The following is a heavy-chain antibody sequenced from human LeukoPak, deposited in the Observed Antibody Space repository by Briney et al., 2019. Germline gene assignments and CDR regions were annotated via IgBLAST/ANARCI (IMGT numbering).Heavy chain of an antibody. CDR1: GFTFSSYS. CDR2: ISGTINTI. CDR3: ARDLGSYSSGWYMGFDY. D-gene: IGHD6-19*01. V-gene: IGHV3-48*01. Sequence: GGSLRLSCVGSGFTFSSYSMNWVRQAPGKGLEWVSYISGTINTIYYADSVKGRFTVSRDNAKNSLYLQMNSLRAEDTAIYYCARDLGSYSSGWYMGFDYWGQGTLVTVSS. J-gene: IGHJ4*02.